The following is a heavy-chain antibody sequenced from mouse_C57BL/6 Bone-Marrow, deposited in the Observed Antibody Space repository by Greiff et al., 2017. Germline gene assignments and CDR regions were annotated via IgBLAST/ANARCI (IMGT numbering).Heavy chain of an antibody. CDR1: GFTFTDYY. Sequence: EVKLMESGGGLVQPGGSLSLSCAASGFTFTDYYMSWVRQPPGKALEWLGFIRNKANGYTTEYSASVKGRFTISRDNSQSILYLQMNALRAEASATYYCARSDGYYDYWGQGTTLTVSS. CDR2: IRNKANGYTT. CDR3: ARSDGYYDY. D-gene: IGHD2-3*01. V-gene: IGHV7-3*01. J-gene: IGHJ2*01.